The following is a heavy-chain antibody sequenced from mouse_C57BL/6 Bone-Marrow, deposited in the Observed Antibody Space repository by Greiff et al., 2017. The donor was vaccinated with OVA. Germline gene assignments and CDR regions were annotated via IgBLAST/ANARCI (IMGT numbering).Heavy chain of an antibody. CDR3: ARDPPFYAMDY. CDR1: GFTFSDFY. V-gene: IGHV7-1*01. CDR2: SRNKANDYTT. J-gene: IGHJ4*01. Sequence: EVKVVESGGGLVQSGRSLRLSCATSGFTFSDFYMEWVRQAPGKGLEWIAASRNKANDYTTEYSASVKGRFIVSRDTSQSILYLQMNALIAEDTAIYYCARDPPFYAMDYWGQGTSVTVSS.